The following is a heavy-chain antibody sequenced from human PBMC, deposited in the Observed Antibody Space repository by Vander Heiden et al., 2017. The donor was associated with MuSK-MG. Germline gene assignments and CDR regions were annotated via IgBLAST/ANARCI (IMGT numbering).Heavy chain of an antibody. CDR2: ISDSGTT. V-gene: IGHV4-59*01. Sequence: QVQLHASGPGLVKASETLSLTPSGTGRAISAFYRCSIRYPPGSGMARIGYISDSGTTSYNPSLESRVTIPIDTSRTQFFLDMRSVTTADTAKYYCARRITTSGWYRDDSWGQGALVTVSS. CDR1: GRAISAFY. CDR3: ARRITTSGWYRDDS. J-gene: IGHJ4*02. D-gene: IGHD6-19*01.